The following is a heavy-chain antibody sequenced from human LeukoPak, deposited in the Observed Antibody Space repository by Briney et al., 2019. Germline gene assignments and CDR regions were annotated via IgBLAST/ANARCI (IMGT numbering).Heavy chain of an antibody. CDR3: ARVMGPVYCSSTSCPWRDY. CDR2: IDGDGFRT. J-gene: IGHJ4*02. V-gene: IGHV3-23*01. Sequence: GGSLRLSCTASGFIFSSYAMNWVRQAPGKGLECVSTIDGDGFRTYYADYVKGRFTISRDNSKNTLYLQMNSLRAEDTAVYYCARVMGPVYCSSTSCPWRDYWGQGTLVTVSS. CDR1: GFIFSSYA. D-gene: IGHD2-2*01.